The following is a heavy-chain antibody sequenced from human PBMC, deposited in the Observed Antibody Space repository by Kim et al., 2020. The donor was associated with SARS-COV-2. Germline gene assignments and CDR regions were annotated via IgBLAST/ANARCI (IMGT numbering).Heavy chain of an antibody. CDR3: ARDLGPTHFHNSNGVSRLWNYNWFDP. D-gene: IGHD1-7*01. J-gene: IGHJ5*02. CDR2: IDPSGGGA. CDR1: GYTFTSNH. Sequence: ASVKVSCKASGYTFTSNHMHWVRQAPGQGLEWMGTIDPSGGGATYAQKFQGRVTMTRDTSTSTVYMDLSNLRSEDTAVYYCARDLGPTHFHNSNGVSRLWNYNWFDPWGQGTLVTVSS. V-gene: IGHV1-46*01.